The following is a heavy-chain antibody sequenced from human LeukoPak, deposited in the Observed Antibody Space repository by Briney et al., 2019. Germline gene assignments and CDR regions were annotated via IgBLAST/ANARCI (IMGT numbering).Heavy chain of an antibody. CDR2: IIPIFVIA. Sequence: SVKFSCKASGGTFSSYAISWVRQAPGQGLEWMGRIIPIFVIANYAQKFQGRVTITADKSTRTAYMELSRLRSEDTGVYYCASYAYGGKIVYWGQGTLVTVSS. CDR1: GGTFSSYA. CDR3: ASYAYGGKIVY. J-gene: IGHJ4*02. V-gene: IGHV1-69*04. D-gene: IGHD4-23*01.